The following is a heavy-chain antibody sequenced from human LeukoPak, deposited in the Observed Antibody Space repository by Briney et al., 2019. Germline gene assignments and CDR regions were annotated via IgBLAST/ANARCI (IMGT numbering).Heavy chain of an antibody. D-gene: IGHD3-10*01. Sequence: ASVKVSCKASGYTFTGYYMHWGRQAPGQGLEWMGWSNPNSGGTNYAQKFQGWVTMTRDTYISTAYMELSRLISDDTAVYYCARASMVRGVIAKGDWFDPWGQGTLVTVSS. J-gene: IGHJ5*02. CDR1: GYTFTGYY. CDR3: ARASMVRGVIAKGDWFDP. V-gene: IGHV1-2*04. CDR2: SNPNSGGT.